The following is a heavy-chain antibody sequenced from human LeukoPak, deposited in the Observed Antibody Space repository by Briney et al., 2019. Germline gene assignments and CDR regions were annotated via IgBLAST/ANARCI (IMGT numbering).Heavy chain of an antibody. Sequence: SETLSLTCAVYGGSFSGYYWSLIRQPPGKGLEWIGEINHRGSTNYNPSLKSRVTISVDTSKNQFSLKLSSVTAADTAVYYCARAFGYYDFWSGYLPDAFDIWGQGTMVTVSS. J-gene: IGHJ3*02. D-gene: IGHD3-3*01. CDR1: GGSFSGYY. CDR3: ARAFGYYDFWSGYLPDAFDI. CDR2: INHRGST. V-gene: IGHV4-34*01.